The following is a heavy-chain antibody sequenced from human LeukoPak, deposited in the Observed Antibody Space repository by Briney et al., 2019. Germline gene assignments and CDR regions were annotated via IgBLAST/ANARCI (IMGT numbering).Heavy chain of an antibody. CDR2: IYSGGST. V-gene: IGHV3-53*01. CDR3: ARDSFGSGWFFDY. Sequence: GGSLRLSCAASGFTVSSNYMSWVRQAPGKGLEWVSVIYSGGSTYYADSVKGRFTISRDNSKNTLYLQMNSLRAEDTAVYYCARDSFGSGWFFDYWGQGTLVTVSS. D-gene: IGHD6-19*01. J-gene: IGHJ4*02. CDR1: GFTVSSNY.